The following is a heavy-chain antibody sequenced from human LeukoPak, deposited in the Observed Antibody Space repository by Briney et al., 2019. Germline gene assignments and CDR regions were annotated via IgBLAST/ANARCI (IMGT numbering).Heavy chain of an antibody. Sequence: SETLSLTCAVYGGSFSGYYWSWIRQPPGKGLEWIGEINHSGSTNYSPSLKSRVIISVDTSKNQFSLKLSSVTAADTAVYYCASGSYGFDYWGQGTLVTVSS. D-gene: IGHD1-26*01. CDR2: INHSGST. CDR3: ASGSYGFDY. J-gene: IGHJ4*02. CDR1: GGSFSGYY. V-gene: IGHV4-34*01.